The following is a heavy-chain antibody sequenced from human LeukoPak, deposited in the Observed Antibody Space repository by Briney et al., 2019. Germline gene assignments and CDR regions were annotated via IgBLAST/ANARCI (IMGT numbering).Heavy chain of an antibody. V-gene: IGHV4-59*01. CDR1: GGSISSYY. CDR2: IYYSGST. J-gene: IGHJ5*02. D-gene: IGHD7-27*01. CDR3: ARIQLGMADH. Sequence: SETLSLTCTVSGGSISSYYWSWIRQPPGKGLEWIGYIYYSGSTNYNPSLKSRVTISVDTSKNQFSLKLSSVTAADTAVYYCARIQLGMADHWGQGTLVTVSS.